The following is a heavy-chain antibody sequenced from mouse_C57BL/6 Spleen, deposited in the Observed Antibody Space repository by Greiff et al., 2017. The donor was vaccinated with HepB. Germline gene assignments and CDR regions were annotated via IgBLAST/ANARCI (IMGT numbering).Heavy chain of an antibody. CDR3: ARQDDYDRFAY. CDR2: IDPEDGET. J-gene: IGHJ3*01. D-gene: IGHD2-4*01. CDR1: GFNIKDYY. Sequence: VQLQQSGAELVKPGASVKLSCTASGFNIKDYYMHWVKQRTEQGLEWIGRIDPEDGETKYAPKFQGKATLTADTSSNTAYLQLSSLTSEDTAVYYCARQDDYDRFAYWGQGTLVTVSA. V-gene: IGHV14-2*01.